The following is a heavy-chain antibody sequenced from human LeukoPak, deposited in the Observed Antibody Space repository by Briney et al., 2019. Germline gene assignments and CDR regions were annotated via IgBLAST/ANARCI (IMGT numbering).Heavy chain of an antibody. D-gene: IGHD5-12*01. CDR2: ISSSGSTI. CDR3: AGTDIVATKDDY. V-gene: IGHV3-48*03. Sequence: GGSLRLSCAASGFTFSSYEMNWVRQAPGKGLEWVSYISSSGSTIYYADSVKGRFTISRDNAKNSLHLQMNSLRAEDTAVYYCAGTDIVATKDDYWGQGTLVTVSS. J-gene: IGHJ4*02. CDR1: GFTFSSYE.